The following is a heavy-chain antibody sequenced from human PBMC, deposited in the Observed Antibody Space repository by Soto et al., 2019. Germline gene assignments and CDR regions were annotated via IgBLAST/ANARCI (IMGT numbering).Heavy chain of an antibody. V-gene: IGHV3-21*01. J-gene: IGHJ4*02. D-gene: IGHD6-13*01. CDR1: GFTFSSYS. CDR3: ARTTPRIAAAGDPRPHLNPDY. Sequence: PGGSLRLSCAASGFTFSSYSMNWVRQAPGKGLEWVSSISSSSSYIYYADSVKGRFTISRDNAKNSLYLQMNSLRAEDTAVYYCARTTPRIAAAGDPRPHLNPDYWGQGTLVTVSS. CDR2: ISSSSSYI.